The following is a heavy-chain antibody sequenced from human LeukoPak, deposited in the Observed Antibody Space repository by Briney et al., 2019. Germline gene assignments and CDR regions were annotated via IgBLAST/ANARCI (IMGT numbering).Heavy chain of an antibody. CDR3: ARGLTGWEVDY. D-gene: IGHD1-26*01. V-gene: IGHV3-48*01. CDR1: GFTFSSYS. Sequence: GGSLRLSCAASGFTFSSYSMNWVRQAPGKGLEGVSYISSSSSTIYYADSVKGRFTISRDNAKNSLYLQMNSLGAEDTAVYYCARGLTGWEVDYWGQGTLVTVSS. J-gene: IGHJ4*02. CDR2: ISSSSSTI.